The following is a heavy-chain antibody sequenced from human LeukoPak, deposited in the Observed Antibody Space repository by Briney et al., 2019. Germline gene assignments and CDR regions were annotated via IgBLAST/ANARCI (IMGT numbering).Heavy chain of an antibody. D-gene: IGHD5-24*01. J-gene: IGHJ4*02. CDR3: AREREGDFDY. CDR2: IYYSGST. Sequence: SVTLSLTCTVSGGSISSYYWSWIRQPRGKGLEWIGYIYYSGSTNYNPALKSRVTISVDTSKNQFSLKLSSVTAADTAVYYCAREREGDFDYWGQGTLVTVSS. V-gene: IGHV4-59*01. CDR1: GGSISSYY.